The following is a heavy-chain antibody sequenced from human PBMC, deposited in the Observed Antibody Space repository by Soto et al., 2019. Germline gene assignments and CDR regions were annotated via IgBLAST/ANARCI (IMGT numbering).Heavy chain of an antibody. Sequence: SETLSLTCTVSGVSVSSYSSHWSWLRQPPGKGLEWIGYISYSGSTNYSPSLKSRVTISVDTSKNQFSLKLSSVTAADTAVYYCARGYSSSWYYFDYWGQGTLVTVSS. D-gene: IGHD6-13*01. CDR3: ARGYSSSWYYFDY. J-gene: IGHJ4*02. V-gene: IGHV4-61*01. CDR2: ISYSGST. CDR1: GVSVSSYSSH.